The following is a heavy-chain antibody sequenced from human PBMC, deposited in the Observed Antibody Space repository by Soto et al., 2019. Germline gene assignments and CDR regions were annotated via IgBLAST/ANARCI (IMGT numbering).Heavy chain of an antibody. J-gene: IGHJ4*02. CDR3: ATAKDHHAFWGGTLDS. Sequence: QVQLEESGGGVVQPERSLRLSCTTSTFVFSVYSIPWVRKAPGKGLEWVALIGHDGTTKYYADSVKGWFTISRDNSKDTLDLDMSSLRPEKTAVYFCATAKDHHAFWGGTLDSWGQGTLVTVSA. CDR2: IGHDGTTK. D-gene: IGHD2-21*01. V-gene: IGHV3-30-3*01. CDR1: TFVFSVYS.